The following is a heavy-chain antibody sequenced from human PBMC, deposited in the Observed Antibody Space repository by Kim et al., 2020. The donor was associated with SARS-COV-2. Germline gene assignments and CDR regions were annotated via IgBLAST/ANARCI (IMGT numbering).Heavy chain of an antibody. J-gene: IGHJ6*02. V-gene: IGHV1-8*01. CDR3: ARETYGDDQGDHPERGDFYGLEV. Sequence: ASVKVSCKASGYTFTSYDINWVRQAPGQGLEWLGYINPYNGATGYSVTFQGRVTLTRNTSTSTVYLELISLKPDDTAVYFCARETYGDDQGDHPERGDFYGLEVWGQGTSVTIS. CDR1: GYTFTSYD. CDR2: INPYNGAT. D-gene: IGHD4-17*01.